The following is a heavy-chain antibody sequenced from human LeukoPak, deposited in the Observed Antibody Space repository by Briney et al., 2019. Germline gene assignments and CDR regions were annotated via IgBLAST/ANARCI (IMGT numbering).Heavy chain of an antibody. CDR3: VRPYGGNSGGDY. CDR2: INPSGGGT. Sequence: ASVKVSCKASGYTFTSYYMHWVRQAPGQELEWMGVINPSGGGTGYAQEFQGRVTMTRDTSTSTLYLELSSLISEDTAVYYCVRPYGGNSGGDYWGQGTLVTVS. D-gene: IGHD4-23*01. CDR1: GYTFTSYY. J-gene: IGHJ4*02. V-gene: IGHV1-46*01.